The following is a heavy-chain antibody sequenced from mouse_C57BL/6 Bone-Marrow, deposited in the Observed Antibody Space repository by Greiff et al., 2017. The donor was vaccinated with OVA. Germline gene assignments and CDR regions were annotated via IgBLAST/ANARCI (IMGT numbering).Heavy chain of an antibody. Sequence: QVQLKESGPGLVQPSQSLSITCTVSGFSLTSYGVHWVRQSPGKGLEWLGVIWRGGSTDYNAAFMSRLSITKDNSKSQVFFKMNSLQADDTAIYYCAKNPLDYYGSSPYAMDYWGQGTSVTVSS. CDR1: GFSLTSYG. D-gene: IGHD1-1*01. CDR2: IWRGGST. V-gene: IGHV2-5*01. CDR3: AKNPLDYYGSSPYAMDY. J-gene: IGHJ4*01.